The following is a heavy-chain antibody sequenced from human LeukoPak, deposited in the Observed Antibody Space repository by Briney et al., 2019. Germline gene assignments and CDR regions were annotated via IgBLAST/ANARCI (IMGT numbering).Heavy chain of an antibody. CDR2: IIPMFGTA. J-gene: IGHJ3*02. CDR1: VGTFTIYA. D-gene: IGHD3-22*01. V-gene: IGHV1-69*05. Sequence: AWPKVSSKAPVGTFTIYAISWVRQAPEQGLERMGRIIPMFGTANYAQKFQGRVTITTDASTSTAYMELSSLRSEDTAVYYCARGHDSSGYDAVVAFDIWGQGTMVTVSS. CDR3: ARGHDSSGYDAVVAFDI.